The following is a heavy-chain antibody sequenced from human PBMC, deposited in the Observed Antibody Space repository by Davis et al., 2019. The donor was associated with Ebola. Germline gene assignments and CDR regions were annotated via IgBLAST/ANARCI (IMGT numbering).Heavy chain of an antibody. Sequence: AASVKVSCKASGYTFTNYGITWVRQAPGQGLEWMGWINPHNGNTNYAQNVQGRVIMTSDTATTTAYMELSSLRSEDTAVYYCARDRRTKGSGYYYYYYGMDVWGKGTTVTVSS. CDR1: GYTFTNYG. J-gene: IGHJ6*04. CDR3: ARDRRTKGSGYYYYYYGMDV. V-gene: IGHV1-18*04. D-gene: IGHD3-22*01. CDR2: INPHNGNT.